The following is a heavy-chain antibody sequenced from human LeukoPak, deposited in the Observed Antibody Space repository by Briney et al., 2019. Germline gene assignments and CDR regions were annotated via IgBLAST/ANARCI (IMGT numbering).Heavy chain of an antibody. V-gene: IGHV7-4-1*02. CDR3: ARDLAYYDSSGYHDAFDI. J-gene: IGHJ3*02. D-gene: IGHD3-22*01. CDR2: INTNTGNP. Sequence: ASVKVSCKASGYTFTSYAMNWVRQAPGQGLEWMGWINTNTGNPTYAQGFTGRFVFSLDTSVGTAYLQISSLKAEDTAVYYCARDLAYYDSSGYHDAFDIWGQGTMVTVSS. CDR1: GYTFTSYA.